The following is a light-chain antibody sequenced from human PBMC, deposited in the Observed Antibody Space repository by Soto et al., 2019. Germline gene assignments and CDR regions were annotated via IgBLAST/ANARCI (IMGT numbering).Light chain of an antibody. CDR1: SSNVGSYA. J-gene: IGLJ1*01. CDR2: SDD. V-gene: IGLV1-44*01. CDR3: ATWDESLSVFV. Sequence: QSVLTQPPSASATPGQRVTISCSGSSSNVGSYAVSWYQQLPGTAPKLLIHSDDQRPSGVPDRFSGSKSGTSASLAISGLQSEDEADYSCATWDESLSVFVFGTGTKVTVL.